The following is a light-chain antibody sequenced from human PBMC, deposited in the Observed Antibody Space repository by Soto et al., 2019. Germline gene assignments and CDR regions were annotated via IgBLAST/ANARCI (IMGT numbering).Light chain of an antibody. CDR3: QQYYSHPRT. CDR2: AAS. CDR1: QGISSY. J-gene: IGKJ1*01. V-gene: IGKV1-8*01. Sequence: AIRMTQSPSSFSASTGDRVTITCRASQGISSYLAWYQQKPGKAPKLLIYAASTLHSGVPSRFSGSGSGTDSTLTISCLQSEDFATYYCQQYYSHPRTFGQGTKVDIK.